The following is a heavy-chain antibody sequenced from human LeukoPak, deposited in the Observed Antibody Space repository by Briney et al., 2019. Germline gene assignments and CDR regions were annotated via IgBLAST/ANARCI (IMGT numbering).Heavy chain of an antibody. CDR3: ARGRRDTAPMPKDSFDL. J-gene: IGHJ3*01. Sequence: GGSLRLSCAASGFTFSRSDMHWVRQVTGEGLEWVSAIGTTGDPYYPGSVKGRFTISREDAKNSLYLQMDSLRAGDTAVYYCARGRRDTAPMPKDSFDLWGQGTLVTVSS. V-gene: IGHV3-13*05. CDR1: GFTFSRSD. CDR2: IGTTGDP. D-gene: IGHD2-2*01.